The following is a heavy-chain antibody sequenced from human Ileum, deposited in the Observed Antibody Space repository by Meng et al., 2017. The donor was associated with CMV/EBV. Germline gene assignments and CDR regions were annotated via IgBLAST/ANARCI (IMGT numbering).Heavy chain of an antibody. CDR1: PDSLSRYS. CDR3: ATTYSDADWNFDY. D-gene: IGHD1-26*01. CDR2: IYTTGNI. J-gene: IGHJ4*02. Sequence: QVRRRGSAPGLLKPSETLSLTCPVSPDSLSRYSWHWIRQPAGKGLEWIGRIYTTGNIKYNPSLMSRVTMSLDTSKSQFSLNLRSLTAADTAVYYCATTYSDADWNFDYWGQGTLVTVSS. V-gene: IGHV4-4*07.